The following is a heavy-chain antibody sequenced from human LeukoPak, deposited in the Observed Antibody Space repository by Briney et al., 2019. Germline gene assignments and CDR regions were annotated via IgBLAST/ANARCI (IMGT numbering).Heavy chain of an antibody. D-gene: IGHD6-6*01. CDR3: ARGGHSSSSCC. CDR2: INHSGST. J-gene: IGHJ4*02. Sequence: SETLSLTCAVYGGSFSGYYWSWIRQPPGKGLEWIGEINHSGSTNYNPSLKSRVTISVDTSKNQFSLKLSSVTAADTAVYYCARGGHSSSSCCWGQGTLVTVSS. CDR1: GGSFSGYY. V-gene: IGHV4-34*01.